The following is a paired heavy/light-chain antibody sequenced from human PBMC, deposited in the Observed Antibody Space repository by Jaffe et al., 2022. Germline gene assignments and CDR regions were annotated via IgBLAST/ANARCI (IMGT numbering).Light chain of an antibody. CDR2: YDS. V-gene: IGLV3-21*04. CDR3: QVWDSSSDHPDVV. CDR1: NIGSKS. J-gene: IGLJ2*01. Sequence: SYVLTQPPSVSVAPGKTARITCGGNNIGSKSVHWYQQKPGQAPVLVIYYDSDRPSGIPERFSGSNSGNTATLTISRVEAGDEADYYCQVWDSSSDHPDVVFGGGTKLTVL.
Heavy chain of an antibody. Sequence: QVQLVQSGSELKKPGASVKVSCKASGYTFTSYAMNWVRQAPGQGLEWMGWINTNTGNPTYAQGFTGRFVFSLDTSVSTAYLQISSLKAEDTAVYYCARDPSRHYYDSSGYYSVEFFDYWGQGTLVTVSS. D-gene: IGHD3-22*01. V-gene: IGHV7-4-1*02. CDR3: ARDPSRHYYDSSGYYSVEFFDY. J-gene: IGHJ4*02. CDR1: GYTFTSYA. CDR2: INTNTGNP.